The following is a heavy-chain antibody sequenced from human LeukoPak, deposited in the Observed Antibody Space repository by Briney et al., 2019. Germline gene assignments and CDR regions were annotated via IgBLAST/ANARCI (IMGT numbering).Heavy chain of an antibody. D-gene: IGHD2-2*01. J-gene: IGHJ6*02. Sequence: SETLSLTCAVYGGSFSGYYWSWIRQPPGRGLEWIGEINHSGSTNYNPSLKSRVTISVDTSKNQFSLKLSSVTAADTAVYYCARVGLSYYYYGMDVWGQGTTVTVSS. CDR3: ARVGLSYYYYGMDV. CDR1: GGSFSGYY. V-gene: IGHV4-34*01. CDR2: INHSGST.